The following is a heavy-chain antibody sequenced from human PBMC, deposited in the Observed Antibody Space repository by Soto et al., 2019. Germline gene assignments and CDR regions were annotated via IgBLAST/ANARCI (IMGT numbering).Heavy chain of an antibody. CDR1: GYTFTGYY. CDR3: ARGFFYYCLFPHYVLAF. Sequence: GASVKVSCKASGYTFTGYYMHWVRQAPGQGLEWMGWINPNSGGTNYAQKFQGWVTMTRDTSISTAYMELSRLRSDDTAVYYCARGFFYYCLFPHYVLAFWGQGSTVPVSS. V-gene: IGHV1-2*04. J-gene: IGHJ6*02. CDR2: INPNSGGT. D-gene: IGHD3-9*01.